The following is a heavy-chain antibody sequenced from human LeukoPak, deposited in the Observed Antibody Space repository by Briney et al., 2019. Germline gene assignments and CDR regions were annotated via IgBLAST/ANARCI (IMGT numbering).Heavy chain of an antibody. Sequence: SETLSLTCAVSGYSISSGYYWGWIRQPPGKGPEWIGSIYHSGSTYYNPSLKSRVTISVDTSKNQFSLKLSSVTAADTAVYYCARVPFPFTIFGVVIIPAHFNSWGQGTLVTVSS. CDR1: GYSISSGYY. V-gene: IGHV4-38-2*01. J-gene: IGHJ4*02. CDR3: ARVPFPFTIFGVVIIPAHFNS. D-gene: IGHD3-3*01. CDR2: IYHSGST.